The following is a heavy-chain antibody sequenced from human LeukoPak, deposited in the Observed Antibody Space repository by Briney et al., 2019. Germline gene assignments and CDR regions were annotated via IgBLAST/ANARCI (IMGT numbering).Heavy chain of an antibody. V-gene: IGHV4-34*01. CDR3: ARQRTSGSASNLRVAQIDS. CDR2: INHSGST. J-gene: IGHJ4*02. Sequence: PSGTLSLTCAVYGGSFSGYYWNWIRQPPGQGLEWIGEINHSGSTYYNPSLKSRATISVDTSKNQISLKVSSVTAADSALYFCARQRTSGSASNLRVAQIDSWGQGTLVTVSS. CDR1: GGSFSGYY. D-gene: IGHD3-3*01.